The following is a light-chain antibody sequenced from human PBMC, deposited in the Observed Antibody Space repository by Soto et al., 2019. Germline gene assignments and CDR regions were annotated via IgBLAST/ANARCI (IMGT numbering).Light chain of an antibody. CDR1: SSNIGSNT. CDR3: AAWDDSLRGVV. J-gene: IGLJ2*01. Sequence: QSVLTQPPSASGTPGQRVTISCSGSSSNIGSNTVNWYQQLPGTAPKLLIYSNNQRPSGLPDRFSGSKSGTSASLAISGLQSEDEADYYCAAWDDSLRGVVFGGGTKLTVL. V-gene: IGLV1-44*01. CDR2: SNN.